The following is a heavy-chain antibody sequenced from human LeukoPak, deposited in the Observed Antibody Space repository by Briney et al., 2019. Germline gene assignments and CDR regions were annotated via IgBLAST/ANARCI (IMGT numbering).Heavy chain of an antibody. CDR3: ARANFLYCSSSTCLFDY. CDR2: PNDGDT. V-gene: IGHV1-2*02. D-gene: IGHD2-2*01. Sequence: PNDGDTNYAQKFQGRVTMTRDTSISTAHMEVSRLRSDDTAVYYCARANFLYCSSSTCLFDYWGQGTLVTVSS. J-gene: IGHJ4*02.